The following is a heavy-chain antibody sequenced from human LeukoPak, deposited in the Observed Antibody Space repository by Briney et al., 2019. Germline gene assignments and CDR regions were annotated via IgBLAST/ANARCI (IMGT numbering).Heavy chain of an antibody. J-gene: IGHJ6*02. CDR2: IYYSGST. Sequence: SGTLSLTCTVSGGSISSYYWSWIRQPPGKGLEWIGYIYYSGSTNYNPSLKSRVTISVDTSKNQFSLKLSSVTAADTAVYYCARATRYYYYGMDVWGQGTTVTVSS. CDR1: GGSISSYY. CDR3: ARATRYYYYGMDV. V-gene: IGHV4-59*01.